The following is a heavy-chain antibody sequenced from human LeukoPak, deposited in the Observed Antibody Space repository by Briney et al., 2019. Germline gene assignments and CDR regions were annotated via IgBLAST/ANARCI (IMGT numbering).Heavy chain of an antibody. Sequence: GESLRISCKGSGYSFTSYWISWVRQMPGKGLEWMGRIDPSDSYTNYSPSFQGHVTISADKSISTAYLQWSSLKASDTAMYYCARLGIAAAGRYYYYYGMDVWGKGITVTVSS. CDR3: ARLGIAAAGRYYYYYGMDV. J-gene: IGHJ6*04. V-gene: IGHV5-10-1*01. CDR2: IDPSDSYT. CDR1: GYSFTSYW. D-gene: IGHD6-13*01.